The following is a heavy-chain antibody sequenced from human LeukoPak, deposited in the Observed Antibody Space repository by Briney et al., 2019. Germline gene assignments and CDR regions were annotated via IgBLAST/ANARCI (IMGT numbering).Heavy chain of an antibody. CDR1: GGSISSYY. Sequence: SETLSLTCTVSGGSISSYYWSWIRQPPGKGLEWIGYIYCSGSTNYNPSLKSRVTISVDTSKNQFSLKLSSVTAADTAVYYCARDYGSGSYYNFHDAFDIWDQGTMVTVSS. CDR3: ARDYGSGSYYNFHDAFDI. D-gene: IGHD3-10*01. CDR2: IYCSGST. J-gene: IGHJ3*02. V-gene: IGHV4-59*01.